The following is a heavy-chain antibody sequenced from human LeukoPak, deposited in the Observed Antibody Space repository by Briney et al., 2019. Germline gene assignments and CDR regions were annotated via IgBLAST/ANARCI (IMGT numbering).Heavy chain of an antibody. V-gene: IGHV3-23*01. CDR3: AKDSDIVATILGNNFDY. CDR2: ISGSGGGT. CDR1: GFTFSSYA. Sequence: GGSLRLSCAASGFTFSSYAMSWVRQAPGKGLEWVSAISGSGGGTYYADSVKGRFTISRDNSKNTLYLQMNSLRAEDTAVYYCAKDSDIVATILGNNFDYWGQGTLVTVSS. J-gene: IGHJ4*02. D-gene: IGHD5-12*01.